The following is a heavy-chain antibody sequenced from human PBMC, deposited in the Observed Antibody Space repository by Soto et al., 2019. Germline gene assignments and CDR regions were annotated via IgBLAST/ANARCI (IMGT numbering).Heavy chain of an antibody. CDR3: ARLVYDSRLNYLYFDH. V-gene: IGHV4-4*02. CDR2: VYNDGSA. Sequence: SETLSLTCDVSGVSISSGNCWSWVRQPPGKGLEWTAEVYNDGSANYHPSLESRATISVDRSKNQFSLRLSSVTAEETGKYYCARLVYDSRLNYLYFDHWGQGPRSPSPQ. CDR1: GVSISSGNC. J-gene: IGHJ4*02. D-gene: IGHD3-22*01.